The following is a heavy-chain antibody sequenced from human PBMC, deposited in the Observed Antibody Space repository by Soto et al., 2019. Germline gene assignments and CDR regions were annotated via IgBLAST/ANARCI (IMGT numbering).Heavy chain of an antibody. V-gene: IGHV3-66*01. D-gene: IGHD4-17*01. CDR1: GFTVSSNY. Sequence: GGSLRLSCAASGFTVSSNYMSWVRRAPGKGLERVSVIYSGGSTYYADSEKGKFTISRDNSKNTQYLQMNILLADDTAAYYCAREMTTVIDIWGQGTMVTVSS. CDR2: IYSGGST. J-gene: IGHJ3*02. CDR3: AREMTTVIDI.